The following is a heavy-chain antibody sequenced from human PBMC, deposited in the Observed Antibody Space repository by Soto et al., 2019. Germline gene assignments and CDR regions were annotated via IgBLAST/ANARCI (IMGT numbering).Heavy chain of an antibody. V-gene: IGHV6-1*01. J-gene: IGHJ5*02. Sequence: PSQTLSLTCAISGDSVSSNSAAWNWIRQSPSRGLEWLGRTYYRSKWYNDYAVSVKSRITINPDTSKNQFPLQLNSVTPEDTAVYYCARDLSCSSTSCYGYNWFDPWGQGTLVTVSS. CDR1: GDSVSSNSAA. CDR3: ARDLSCSSTSCYGYNWFDP. D-gene: IGHD2-2*01. CDR2: TYYRSKWYN.